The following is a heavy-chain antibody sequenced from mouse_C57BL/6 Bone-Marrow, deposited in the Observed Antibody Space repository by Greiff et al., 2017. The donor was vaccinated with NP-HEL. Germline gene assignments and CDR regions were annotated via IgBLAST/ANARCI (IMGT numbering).Heavy chain of an antibody. V-gene: IGHV1-55*01. Sequence: VQLQQPGAELVKPGASVKMSCKASGYTFTSYWITWVKQRPGQGLEWIGDIYPGSGSTNYNEKFKSKATLTVDTSSSTAYMQLSSLTSEDSAVYYCARTRGVTTLYAMDYWGQGTSVTVSS. J-gene: IGHJ4*01. CDR2: IYPGSGST. CDR1: GYTFTSYW. D-gene: IGHD2-3*01. CDR3: ARTRGVTTLYAMDY.